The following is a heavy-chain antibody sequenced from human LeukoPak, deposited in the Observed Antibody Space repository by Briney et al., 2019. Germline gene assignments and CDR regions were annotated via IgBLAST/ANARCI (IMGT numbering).Heavy chain of an antibody. V-gene: IGHV4-61*08. D-gene: IGHD6-6*01. CDR1: GDSISSGDYY. Sequence: SESLSLTCTVSGDSISSGDYYWSSIRQPPGWVLERIGYIYYSGSTNNNPSLKSRVTLSVDTSKNQYSLNLSSVTAADTAVYYCARGRIAARLPNFDYWGQGTLVTVPS. CDR2: IYYSGST. CDR3: ARGRIAARLPNFDY. J-gene: IGHJ4*02.